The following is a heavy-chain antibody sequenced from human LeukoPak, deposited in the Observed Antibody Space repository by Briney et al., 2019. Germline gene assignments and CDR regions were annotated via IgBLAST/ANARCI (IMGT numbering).Heavy chain of an antibody. V-gene: IGHV3-30*18. CDR1: GFIFSSYG. CDR3: AKSPYDH. Sequence: PGGSLRLSCAASGFIFSSYGMHWVRQAPGEGLEWVAVISYDGSIKYLADSVKGRFTISRDNSKNTLYLQVNSLRADDTAVYYCAKSPYDHWGQGTLVTVSS. J-gene: IGHJ4*02. CDR2: ISYDGSIK.